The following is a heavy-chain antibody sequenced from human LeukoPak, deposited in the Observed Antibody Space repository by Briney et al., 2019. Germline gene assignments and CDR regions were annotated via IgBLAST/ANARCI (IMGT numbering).Heavy chain of an antibody. CDR3: ARDRKPRRGFDY. J-gene: IGHJ4*02. V-gene: IGHV1-46*01. D-gene: IGHD3-10*01. Sequence: ASVKVSCKAFGYTFTSNYMHWVRQAPGQGPEWMGVISPSGGSTTYAQKFQGRVTMTRDTSTSTVYMELSSLRSEDTAVYYCARDRKPRRGFDYWGQGTLVTVSS. CDR1: GYTFTSNY. CDR2: ISPSGGST.